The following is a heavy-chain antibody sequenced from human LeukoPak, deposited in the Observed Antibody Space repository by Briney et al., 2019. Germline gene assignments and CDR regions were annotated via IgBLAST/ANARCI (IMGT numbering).Heavy chain of an antibody. V-gene: IGHV4-30-2*01. D-gene: IGHD1-1*01. J-gene: IGHJ5*02. CDR3: ARGTERASWFDP. CDR1: GVSISSGGYS. Sequence: PSQTLSLTCAVSGVSISSGGYSWSWIRQPPGKGLEWIGYIYHSGSTYYSPSLKSRVTISVDRSKNQFSLKLSSVTAADTAVYYCARGTERASWFDPWGQGTLVTVSS. CDR2: IYHSGST.